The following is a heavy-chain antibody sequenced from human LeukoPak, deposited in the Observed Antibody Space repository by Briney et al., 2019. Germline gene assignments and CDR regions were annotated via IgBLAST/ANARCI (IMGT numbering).Heavy chain of an antibody. Sequence: PSETLSLTCTVSGGSISSGDYYWSWIRQPPGKGLEWIGYIYYSGSTYYNPSLKSRVTISVDTSKNQFSLKLSSVTAADTAVYYCARVGSSTSYLRHYYYYYMDVWGKGTTVTVSS. CDR3: ARVGSSTSYLRHYYYYYMDV. J-gene: IGHJ6*03. CDR2: IYYSGST. D-gene: IGHD2-2*01. CDR1: GGSISSGDYY. V-gene: IGHV4-30-4*08.